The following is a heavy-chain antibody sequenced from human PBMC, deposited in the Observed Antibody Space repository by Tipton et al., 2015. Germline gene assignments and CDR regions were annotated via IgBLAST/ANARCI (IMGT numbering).Heavy chain of an antibody. V-gene: IGHV4-31*03. J-gene: IGHJ5*02. Sequence: TLSLTCTVSGGSISSGSYYWNWIRQHPAKGLEWIGYIYYSGSAHYNPSLKSRVTISVDTSKSQFSLKVTSVTAADTAVYYCARGGNNWFDPWGQGTLVTVSS. D-gene: IGHD2-15*01. CDR1: GGSISSGSYY. CDR3: ARGGNNWFDP. CDR2: IYYSGSA.